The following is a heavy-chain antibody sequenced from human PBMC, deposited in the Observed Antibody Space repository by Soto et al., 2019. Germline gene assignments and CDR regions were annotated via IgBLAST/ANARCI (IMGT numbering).Heavy chain of an antibody. D-gene: IGHD6-19*01. CDR2: TYYRSKWYN. CDR3: AANSGWYSFDY. CDR1: GGSVSTNSAA. Sequence: SQTLSLTCAISGGSVSTNSAAWNWIRQPPSRGLEWLGRTYYRSKWYNDYAVSVKSRITINPDTSKNQFSLQLNSVTPEDTAVYYCAANSGWYSFDYWGQGTLVTVSS. J-gene: IGHJ4*02. V-gene: IGHV6-1*01.